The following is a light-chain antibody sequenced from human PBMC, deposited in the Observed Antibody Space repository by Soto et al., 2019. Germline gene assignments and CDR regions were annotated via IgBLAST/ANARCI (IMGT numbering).Light chain of an antibody. CDR2: AAS. CDR3: QKYKGAPLT. J-gene: IGKJ4*01. V-gene: IGKV1-27*01. Sequence: DIQVTQSPSSLSTSVGDRVTITCRASQGISNYLAWYQQKPGKAPKLLIYAASTLQSRVPTRFSGSGSGTESTLTSSSLRPEDVANCYCQKYKGAPLTFGGGTKVEIK. CDR1: QGISNY.